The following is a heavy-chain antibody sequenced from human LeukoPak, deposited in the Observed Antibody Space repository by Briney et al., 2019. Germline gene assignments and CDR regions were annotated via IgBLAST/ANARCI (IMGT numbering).Heavy chain of an antibody. CDR3: AKEAGQDYGALDAFDI. CDR1: GFSLSRYW. D-gene: IGHD4-17*01. CDR2: MKQDGSEK. J-gene: IGHJ3*02. V-gene: IGHV3-7*01. Sequence: GGSLRLSCAASGFSLSRYWMSWVRQAPGKGLEWVANMKQDGSEKKYVDSVKGRFTISRDNTKNSLYLQMNSLRVEDTAVYYCAKEAGQDYGALDAFDIWGQGTMVTVSS.